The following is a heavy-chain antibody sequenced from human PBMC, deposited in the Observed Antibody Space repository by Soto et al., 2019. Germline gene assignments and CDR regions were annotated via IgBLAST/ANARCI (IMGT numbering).Heavy chain of an antibody. CDR1: GGSFSSFS. D-gene: IGHD3-22*01. Sequence: SVKVSCKVSGGSFSSFSINWVRQAPGQGFEWMGGIIPILGTANFTQKFQGRVTFTADESTTTAYMTLISLTSEDTAIYYCTSFDSTVYYPRYHYCGPRTSVT. J-gene: IGHJ4*02. CDR3: TSFDSTVYYPRYHY. CDR2: IIPILGTA. V-gene: IGHV1-69*13.